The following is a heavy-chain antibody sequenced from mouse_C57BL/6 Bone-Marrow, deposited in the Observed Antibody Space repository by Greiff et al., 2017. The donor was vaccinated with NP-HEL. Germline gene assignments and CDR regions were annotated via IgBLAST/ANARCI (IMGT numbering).Heavy chain of an antibody. CDR3: ARGNDYDVRAWFAY. CDR2: INPSSGYT. J-gene: IGHJ3*01. V-gene: IGHV1-7*01. CDR1: GYTFTSYW. Sequence: VQLQQSGAELAKPGASVKLSCKASGYTFTSYWMHWVKQRPGQGLGWIGYINPSSGYTKYNQKFKDKATLTADKPSSTAYMQLSSLTYEDSAVYYCARGNDYDVRAWFAYWGQGTLVTVSA. D-gene: IGHD2-4*01.